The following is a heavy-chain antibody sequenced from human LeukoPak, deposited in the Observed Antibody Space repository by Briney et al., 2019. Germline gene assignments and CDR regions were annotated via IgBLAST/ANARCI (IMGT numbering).Heavy chain of an antibody. J-gene: IGHJ5*02. CDR3: AIYSGRFDP. CDR2: ISWNSGSI. D-gene: IGHD5-12*01. Sequence: GGSLRLSCAASGFTVSSNYMSWVRQAPGKGLEWVSGISWNSGSIGYADSVKGRFTISRDNAKNSLYLQMNSLRAEDTALYYCAIYSGRFDPWGQGTLVTVSS. V-gene: IGHV3-9*01. CDR1: GFTVSSNY.